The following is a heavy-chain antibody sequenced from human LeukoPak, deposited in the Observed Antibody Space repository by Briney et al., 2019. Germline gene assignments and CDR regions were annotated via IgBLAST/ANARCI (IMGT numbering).Heavy chain of an antibody. Sequence: ASVKVSCKASGYTFTSYYIHWVRQAPGQGLEWMGIINPRGGSTSYAQKFQGRVTMTEDTSTDTAYMELSSLTSEDTAMYYCATENFGLGSPFDPWGQGTLVTVSS. J-gene: IGHJ5*02. V-gene: IGHV1-46*01. CDR3: ATENFGLGSPFDP. CDR1: GYTFTSYY. D-gene: IGHD3-16*01. CDR2: INPRGGST.